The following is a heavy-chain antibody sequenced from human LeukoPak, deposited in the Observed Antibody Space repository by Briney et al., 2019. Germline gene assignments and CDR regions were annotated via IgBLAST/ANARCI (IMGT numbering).Heavy chain of an antibody. D-gene: IGHD3-10*01. CDR2: INHSGST. V-gene: IGHV4-34*01. CDR1: GGSFSGYY. J-gene: IGHJ4*02. CDR3: ARGFFLPKTAVGFLLGLGELSDY. Sequence: SETLSLTCAVYGGSFSGYYWSWIRQPPGKGLEWIGEINHSGSTNYNPSLKSRVTISVDTSKNQFSLKLSSVTAADTAVYYCARGFFLPKTAVGFLLGLGELSDYGGQGTLVTVPS.